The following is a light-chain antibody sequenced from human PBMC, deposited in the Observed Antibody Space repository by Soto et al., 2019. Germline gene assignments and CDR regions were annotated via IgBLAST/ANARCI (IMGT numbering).Light chain of an antibody. CDR1: QSISSW. V-gene: IGKV1-5*01. Sequence: DIQMTQSPSTLSASVGDRVTITCRASQSISSWLAWYQQKPGKSPKLLIYDASSLESGVPSRFSASEAGTEITLTISSLQHDDFATYYYQQYNSYSGTFGQGTKVEIK. CDR2: DAS. CDR3: QQYNSYSGT. J-gene: IGKJ1*01.